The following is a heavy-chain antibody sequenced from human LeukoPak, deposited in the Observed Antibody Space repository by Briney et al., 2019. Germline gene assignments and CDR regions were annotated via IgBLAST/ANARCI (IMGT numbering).Heavy chain of an antibody. CDR2: INGNSGAT. CDR1: GSTFTGHY. V-gene: IGHV1-2*02. J-gene: IGHJ4*02. Sequence: ASVKVSCKASGSTFTGHYMHWVRQAPGQGLEWMGWINGNSGATNYARNFQDRVTLTRDTSISTVYMELSRLRIDDTAVYYCARDFSWGVDYWGQGTLVTVSS. CDR3: ARDFSWGVDY. D-gene: IGHD3-10*01.